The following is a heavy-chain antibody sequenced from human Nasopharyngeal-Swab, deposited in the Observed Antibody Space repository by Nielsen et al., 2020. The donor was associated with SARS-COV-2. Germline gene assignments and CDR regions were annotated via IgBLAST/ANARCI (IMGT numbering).Heavy chain of an antibody. CDR1: GFTFSSYA. V-gene: IGHV3-30*04. CDR2: ISYDGSNK. D-gene: IGHD3-10*01. Sequence: GESLKISCAASGFTFSSYAMHWVRQAPGEGLEWVAVISYDGSNKYYADSVKGRFTISRDNSKNTLYLQMNSLRAEDTAVYYCASSSGMVQPYGMDVWGQGTTVTVSS. CDR3: ASSSGMVQPYGMDV. J-gene: IGHJ6*02.